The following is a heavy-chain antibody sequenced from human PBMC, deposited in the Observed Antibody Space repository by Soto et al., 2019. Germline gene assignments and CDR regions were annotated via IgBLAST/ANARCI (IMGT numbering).Heavy chain of an antibody. J-gene: IGHJ4*02. V-gene: IGHV5-51*01. CDR3: AFRRWRGSYYFDY. CDR1: GHLFNNHW. D-gene: IGHD6-6*01. CDR2: IFTRDSET. Sequence: CESLKISCKGPGHLFNNHWIGWVRQTPGKGLEWMGLIFTRDSETKTSPSFQGQVTISADKSISTAYLQWSSLKASDTAIYYRAFRRWRGSYYFDYWGQGTLVTVSS.